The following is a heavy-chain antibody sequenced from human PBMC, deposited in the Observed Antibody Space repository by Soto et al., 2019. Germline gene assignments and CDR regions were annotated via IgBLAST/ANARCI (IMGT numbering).Heavy chain of an antibody. Sequence: SETLSLTCTVSGGSISSYDWSWIRQPPGKGLEWIGYIYYSGSTNYNPSLKSRVTISVDTSKNQFSLKLSSVTAADTAVYYCARHGRVTGFFDYWGQGTLVTVSS. CDR1: GGSISSYD. CDR3: ARHGRVTGFFDY. J-gene: IGHJ4*02. D-gene: IGHD3-16*01. CDR2: IYYSGST. V-gene: IGHV4-59*01.